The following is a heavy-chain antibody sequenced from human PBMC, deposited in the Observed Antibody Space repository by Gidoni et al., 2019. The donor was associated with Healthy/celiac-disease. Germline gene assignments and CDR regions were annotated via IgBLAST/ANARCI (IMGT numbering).Heavy chain of an antibody. V-gene: IGHV3-53*01. D-gene: IGHD2-15*01. J-gene: IGHJ4*02. CDR2: IYSGGST. CDR3: ARGGGGRPTQYYFDY. CDR1: GFPVSSNY. Sequence: EVQLVESGGGLIQPGGSLRLSCAASGFPVSSNYMSWVRQAPGKGLEWVSVIYSGGSTYYADSVKGRFTISRDNSKNTLYLQMNSLRAEDTAVYYCARGGGGRPTQYYFDYWGQGTLVTVSS.